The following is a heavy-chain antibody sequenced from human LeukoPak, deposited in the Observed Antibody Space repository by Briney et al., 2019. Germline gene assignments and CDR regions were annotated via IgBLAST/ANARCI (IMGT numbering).Heavy chain of an antibody. D-gene: IGHD1-26*01. Sequence: GGSLRLFCAASGFTFSDYAMTWVRPAPGRGLEWVSSISGSGASTYYADSVKGRFTISRDISKNTLYLQMSSLRAEDAAVYYCAKGEGAYYYYGVDVWGQGTTVTVSS. V-gene: IGHV3-23*01. J-gene: IGHJ6*02. CDR1: GFTFSDYA. CDR2: ISGSGAST. CDR3: AKGEGAYYYYGVDV.